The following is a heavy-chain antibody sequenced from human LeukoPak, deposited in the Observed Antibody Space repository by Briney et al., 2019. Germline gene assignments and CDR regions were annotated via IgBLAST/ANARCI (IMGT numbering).Heavy chain of an antibody. CDR3: ARVGGATVTTDYYYYGMDV. D-gene: IGHD4-17*01. Sequence: ASVKVSRKASGYTFTGYYMHWVRQAPGQGLEWMGWINPNSGGTNYAQKFQGRVTMTRDTSISTAYMELSRLRSDDTAVYYCARVGGATVTTDYYYYGMDVWGQGTTVTVSS. CDR1: GYTFTGYY. V-gene: IGHV1-2*02. CDR2: INPNSGGT. J-gene: IGHJ6*02.